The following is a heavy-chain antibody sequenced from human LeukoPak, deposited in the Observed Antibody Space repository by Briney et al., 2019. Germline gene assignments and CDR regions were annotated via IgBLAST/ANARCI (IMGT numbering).Heavy chain of an antibody. CDR3: ARKGGIYCNDGCFHDAFDI. Sequence: PGGSLRLSCAASGFTFNNYLMNWVRQAPGKGLEWVANINGGGSESHSVDSVKGRFTISRDNAKNSLYLQMNSLRGEDTAVYYCARKGGIYCNDGCFHDAFDIWGQGTTVTVSS. D-gene: IGHD2/OR15-2a*01. CDR1: GFTFNNYL. J-gene: IGHJ3*02. V-gene: IGHV3-7*01. CDR2: INGGGSES.